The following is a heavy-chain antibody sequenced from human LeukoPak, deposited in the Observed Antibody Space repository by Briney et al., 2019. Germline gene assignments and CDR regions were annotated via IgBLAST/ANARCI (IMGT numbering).Heavy chain of an antibody. CDR2: IYSRVT. V-gene: IGHV4-4*07. Sequence: SETLSLTCTVSGGSISSYYWSWIRQPAGKGLEWIGRIYSRVTTYNPSLKSRVTMSADTSRNHVSLTLNSVTAADAAVYYCARDSGTTGEVKFDPWGQGTLVTVSS. D-gene: IGHD3-10*01. CDR1: GGSISSYY. J-gene: IGHJ5*02. CDR3: ARDSGTTGEVKFDP.